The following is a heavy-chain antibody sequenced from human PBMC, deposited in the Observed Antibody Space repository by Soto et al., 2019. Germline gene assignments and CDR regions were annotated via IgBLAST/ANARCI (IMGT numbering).Heavy chain of an antibody. CDR1: GGSFSGYY. Sequence: SETLSLTCAVYGGSFSGYYWSWIRQPPGKGLEWIGEINHSGSTNYNPSLKSRVTISVDTSKNQFSLKLSSVTAADTAVYYCARGASGYDQGFDYWGQGTLVTVS. J-gene: IGHJ4*02. CDR3: ARGASGYDQGFDY. D-gene: IGHD5-12*01. CDR2: INHSGST. V-gene: IGHV4-34*01.